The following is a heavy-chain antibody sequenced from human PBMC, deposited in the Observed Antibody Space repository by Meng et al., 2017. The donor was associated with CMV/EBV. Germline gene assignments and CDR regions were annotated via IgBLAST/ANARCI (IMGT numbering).Heavy chain of an antibody. CDR1: GDIFTTFY. CDR3: AREYPATWYFDH. Sequence: VQLERLVVEVERRVSSRKVSCKASGDIFTTFYSHWGRNGPGQGLEWMGMFDLVVGNTNVAHKLQGRLSMTRDTSTSKVYMDLSSLRSKDTAMYYCAREYPATWYFDHWGQGTLVTVSS. V-gene: IGHV1-46*04. CDR2: FDLVVGNT. J-gene: IGHJ4*02. D-gene: IGHD2-15*01.